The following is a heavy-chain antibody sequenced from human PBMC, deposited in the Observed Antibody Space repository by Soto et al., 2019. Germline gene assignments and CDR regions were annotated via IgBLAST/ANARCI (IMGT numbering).Heavy chain of an antibody. CDR1: GYTFTSYY. J-gene: IGHJ6*03. CDR3: ARDKEFLGYYGSGSSGYYYYYYMDV. V-gene: IGHV1-46*03. D-gene: IGHD3-10*01. Sequence: GASVKVSCKASGYTFTSYYMHWVRQAPGQGLEWMGIINPSGGSTSYAQKFQGRVTMTRDTSTSTVYMELSSLRSEDTAVYYCARDKEFLGYYGSGSSGYYYYYYMDVWGKGTTVTVSS. CDR2: INPSGGST.